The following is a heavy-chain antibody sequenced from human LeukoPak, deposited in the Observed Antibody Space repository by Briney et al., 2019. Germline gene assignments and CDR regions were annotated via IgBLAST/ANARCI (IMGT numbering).Heavy chain of an antibody. CDR2: ISTSGST. CDR3: ARDPSGKDYDSSGYDF. CDR1: GASITSGYYY. Sequence: PSETLSLTCTVSGASITSGYYYCSWIRQPAGKGLEWIGRISTSGSTNYNPSLRSRVTISVDTSKNQFSLKLSSVTAADTAVYYCARDPSGKDYDSSGYDFWGQGTLVTVSS. D-gene: IGHD3-22*01. J-gene: IGHJ4*02. V-gene: IGHV4-61*02.